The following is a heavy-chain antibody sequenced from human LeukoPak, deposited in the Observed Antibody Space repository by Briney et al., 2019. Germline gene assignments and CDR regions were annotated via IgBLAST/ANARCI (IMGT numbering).Heavy chain of an antibody. CDR1: GGSISSSSYY. V-gene: IGHV4-39*01. CDR3: ARLEVGAPYYFDY. J-gene: IGHJ4*02. CDR2: IYYSGST. Sequence: PSETLSLTCTVSGGSISSSSYYWGWIRQPPGKGLEWIGSIYYSGSTYYNPSLKSRVTISVDTSKSQFSLKLSSVTAADTAVYYCARLEVGAPYYFDYWGQGTLVTVSS. D-gene: IGHD1-26*01.